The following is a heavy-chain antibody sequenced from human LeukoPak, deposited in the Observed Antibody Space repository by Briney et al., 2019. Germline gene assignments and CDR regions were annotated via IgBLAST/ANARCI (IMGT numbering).Heavy chain of an antibody. CDR3: ARDRHSGIAVAEGGY. V-gene: IGHV1-18*01. D-gene: IGHD6-19*01. J-gene: IGHJ4*02. CDR2: ISAYNGNT. CDR1: GYAFTSYG. Sequence: GASVKVSCKASGYAFTSYGISWVRQAPGQGLEWMGWISAYNGNTNYAQKLQGRVTMTTDTSTSTAYMELRSLRSDDTAVYYCARDRHSGIAVAEGGYWGQGTLVTVSS.